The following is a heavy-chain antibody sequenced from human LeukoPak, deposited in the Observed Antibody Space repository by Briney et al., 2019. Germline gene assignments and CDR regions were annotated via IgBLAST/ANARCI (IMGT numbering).Heavy chain of an antibody. V-gene: IGHV3-21*01. J-gene: IGHJ4*02. CDR1: GFTFSSYS. CDR3: AHFEVTAMPPNDY. D-gene: IGHD2-21*02. Sequence: GGSLRLSCAASGFTFSSYSMNWVRQAPGKGLEWVSSISSSSSYIYYADSVKGRFTISRDNAKNSLYLQMNSLRAEDTAVYYCAHFEVTAMPPNDYWGQGTLVTVSS. CDR2: ISSSSSYI.